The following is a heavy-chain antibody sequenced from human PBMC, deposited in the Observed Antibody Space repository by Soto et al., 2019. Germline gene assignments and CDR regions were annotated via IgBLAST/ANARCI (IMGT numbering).Heavy chain of an antibody. J-gene: IGHJ5*02. Sequence: ETLSLTCTVSGASMSSGGYYWTWVRQAPGKGLEFVSVIWTNGGTLYADSVKGRFILSRDNSMNTVYLQMSSLRVEDTAVYYCARAEVDMPTPWGQGTLVTVS. CDR1: GASMSSGGYY. V-gene: IGHV3-66*01. D-gene: IGHD2-15*01. CDR2: IWTNGGT. CDR3: ARAEVDMPTP.